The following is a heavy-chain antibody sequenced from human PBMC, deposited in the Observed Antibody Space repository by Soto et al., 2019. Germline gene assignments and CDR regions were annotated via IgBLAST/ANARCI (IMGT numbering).Heavy chain of an antibody. CDR3: AKEPGKAAGKNKYYFDY. CDR2: ISGSGGST. V-gene: IGHV3-23*01. CDR1: GFTFSSYA. J-gene: IGHJ4*02. Sequence: GGSLRLSCAASGFTFSSYAMSWVRQAPGKGLEWVSAISGSGGSTYYADSVKGRFTISRDNSKNTLYLQMNSLRAEDTAVYYCAKEPGKAAGKNKYYFDYWGQGTLVTVSS. D-gene: IGHD6-13*01.